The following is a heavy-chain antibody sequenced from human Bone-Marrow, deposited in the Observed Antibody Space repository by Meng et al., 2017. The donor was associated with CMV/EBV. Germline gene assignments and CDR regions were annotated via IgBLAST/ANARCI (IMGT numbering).Heavy chain of an antibody. J-gene: IGHJ4*02. D-gene: IGHD6-19*01. CDR2: VPYSGII. Sequence: SETLSLTCTVSGGSMSRYYWSWIRQAQGKGLEWIGYVPYSGIISYNPALKSRVSISVDMSKNQFSLSLNSVTAADTAAYYFAGGSPNGGWYQIDYWGQGMLVTVSS. V-gene: IGHV4-59*01. CDR3: AGGSPNGGWYQIDY. CDR1: GGSMSRYY.